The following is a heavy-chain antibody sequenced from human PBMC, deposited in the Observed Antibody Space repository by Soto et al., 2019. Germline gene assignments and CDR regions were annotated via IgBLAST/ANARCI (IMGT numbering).Heavy chain of an antibody. CDR1: GFSLSDYA. D-gene: IGHD3-3*01. CDR3: ARIKLVEWFFINVDVYDMDV. J-gene: IGHJ6*02. V-gene: IGHV3-48*02. Sequence: GGSLRLSCVASGFSLSDYAVNWVRQAPGKGMEWVSFISSDSRTIYYADSVEGRFTVSRDNARNSVSLQMDSLRDEDAAVYYCARIKLVEWFFINVDVYDMDVWGQGTPVTVSS. CDR2: ISSDSRTI.